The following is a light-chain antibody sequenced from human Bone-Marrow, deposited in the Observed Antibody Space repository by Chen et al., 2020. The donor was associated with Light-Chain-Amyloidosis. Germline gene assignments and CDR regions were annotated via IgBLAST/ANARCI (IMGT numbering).Light chain of an antibody. J-gene: IGLJ1*01. Sequence: QSALTQPASVSASPGHSITISFPGTSSDVGGDNHVSWYQQHPDKAPKLMIYEVTNRPSWVPDRFSGSKSDNTASLTISGLQTEDEADYFCSSYTITNTLVFGSGTRVTVL. CDR3: SSYTITNTLV. V-gene: IGLV2-14*01. CDR2: EVT. CDR1: SSDVGGDNH.